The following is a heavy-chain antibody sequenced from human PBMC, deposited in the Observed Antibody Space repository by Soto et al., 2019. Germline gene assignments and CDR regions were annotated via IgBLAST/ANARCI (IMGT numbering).Heavy chain of an antibody. J-gene: IGHJ6*02. V-gene: IGHV3-13*01. Sequence: GGSLRLSCAASGFTFSSYDMHSVRQATGKGLEWVSAIGTAGDTYYPGSVKGRFTISRENAKNSLYLQMNSLRAEDTAVYYCARDQVLLWFGDDYYCYRMDVWGRGTTVTVS. CDR2: IGTAGDT. CDR3: ARDQVLLWFGDDYYCYRMDV. D-gene: IGHD3-10*01. CDR1: GFTFSSYD.